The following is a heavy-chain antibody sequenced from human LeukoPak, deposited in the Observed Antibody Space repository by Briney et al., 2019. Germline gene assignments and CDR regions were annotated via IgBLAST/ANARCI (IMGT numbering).Heavy chain of an antibody. D-gene: IGHD6-13*01. CDR2: ISYDGSNK. Sequence: GGSLRLSCAASGFTFSSYAMHWVRQAPGKGLEWVAVISYDGSNKYYADSVKGRFTISRDNAENTLYLQMNTLRADDTAVYYCAREKQQRGFDYWGQGTLVTVSS. CDR1: GFTFSSYA. CDR3: AREKQQRGFDY. J-gene: IGHJ4*02. V-gene: IGHV3-30-3*01.